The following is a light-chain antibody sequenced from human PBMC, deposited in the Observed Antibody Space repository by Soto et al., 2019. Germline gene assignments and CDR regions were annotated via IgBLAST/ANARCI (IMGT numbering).Light chain of an antibody. CDR2: EVS. CDR1: SNDIGAYKY. CDR3: SSYTTGSTLYV. Sequence: QSALTQPASVSGSPGQSITISCTGSSNDIGAYKYVSWYQQYPGKAPKLIIFEVSNRPSGVSNRFSGSKSGNTASLTIAGLQAEDEADYHCSSYTTGSTLYVFGGGTKHRP. V-gene: IGLV2-14*01. J-gene: IGLJ1*01.